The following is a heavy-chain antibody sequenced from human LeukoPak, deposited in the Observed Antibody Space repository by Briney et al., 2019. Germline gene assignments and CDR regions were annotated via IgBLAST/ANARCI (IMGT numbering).Heavy chain of an antibody. J-gene: IGHJ5*02. CDR2: ISSSSSYI. Sequence: GGSLRLSCAASRLTFSSYSMNWVRQAPGKGLEWVSSISSSSSYIYYADSVKGRFTISRDNAKNSLYLQMNSLRAEDTAVYYCARDGYYGSGSWPWGQGTLVTVSS. CDR3: ARDGYYGSGSWP. D-gene: IGHD3-10*01. CDR1: RLTFSSYS. V-gene: IGHV3-21*01.